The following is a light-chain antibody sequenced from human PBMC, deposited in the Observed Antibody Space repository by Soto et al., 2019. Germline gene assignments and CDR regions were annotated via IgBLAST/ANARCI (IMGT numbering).Light chain of an antibody. V-gene: IGKV1-5*01. Sequence: QMTQSPSTLSASVGDTVAITCRASQSISIWVAWYQQKPGKAPKLLIFDASNLASGVPSRFSGSGSGREFTLTISSLQPDDFATYYCQQYDPDSWTFGQGTKVEI. CDR1: QSISIW. CDR3: QQYDPDSWT. J-gene: IGKJ1*01. CDR2: DAS.